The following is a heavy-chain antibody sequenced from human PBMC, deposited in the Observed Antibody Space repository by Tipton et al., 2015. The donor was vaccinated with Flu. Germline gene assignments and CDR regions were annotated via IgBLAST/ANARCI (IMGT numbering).Heavy chain of an antibody. J-gene: IGHJ4*02. CDR2: VSPDSSGGT. D-gene: IGHD1-1*01. CDR3: GGIGRGSYYFDY. V-gene: IGHV1-2*02. Sequence: QSGAEVKKPGASVRVSCKASGYTFIVYYLHWVRRAPGQGLEWMGWVSPDSSGGTKVAQNFQGRVTLTKDTSINTAYMDLTGLTPGGTAVYYWGGIGRGSYYFDYWGQGTLVSVSS. CDR1: GYTFIVYY.